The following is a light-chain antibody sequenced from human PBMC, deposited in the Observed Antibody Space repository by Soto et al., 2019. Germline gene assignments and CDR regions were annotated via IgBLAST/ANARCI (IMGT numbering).Light chain of an antibody. V-gene: IGKV3-15*01. J-gene: IGKJ1*01. CDR3: QQYNNWPQT. Sequence: EIVMTLSPATLSVSPGERATLSCRASQSVSSNLAWYQQQPGQAPRLLLYVASTRATGIPARFSGSGSGTEFTLTISSLHSEDFAVYYCQQYNNWPQTFVQGTKVEIK. CDR2: VAS. CDR1: QSVSSN.